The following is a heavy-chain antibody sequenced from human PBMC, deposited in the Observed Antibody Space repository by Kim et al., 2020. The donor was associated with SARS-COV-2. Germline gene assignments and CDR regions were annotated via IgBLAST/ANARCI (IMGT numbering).Heavy chain of an antibody. CDR3: ARASGVGGLKPHYHYDYGMDV. J-gene: IGHJ6*02. Sequence: GGSLRLSCAASGFTFSDYYMDWVRQAPGKGLEWVGRIRNKANSYTTAYAATVKGRFTISSDDSNNSLYLQMNSLKTEDTAVYYCARASGVGGLKPHYHYDYGMDVWGQGTTVTVSS. D-gene: IGHD3-10*01. CDR1: GFTFSDYY. CDR2: IRNKANSYTT. V-gene: IGHV3-72*01.